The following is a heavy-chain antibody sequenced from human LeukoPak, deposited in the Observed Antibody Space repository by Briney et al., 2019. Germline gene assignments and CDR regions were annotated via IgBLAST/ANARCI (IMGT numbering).Heavy chain of an antibody. D-gene: IGHD6-19*01. J-gene: IGHJ4*02. CDR2: INHSGST. CDR3: ARGLYSSGYYFDY. CDR1: GGSFSGYY. V-gene: IGHV4-34*01. Sequence: KPSETLSLTCAVYGGSFSGYYWSWIRQPPGKGLEWIGEINHSGSTNYNPSLKSRVTISVDTSKNQFSLKLSSVTAADTAVYYCARGLYSSGYYFDYWGQGTLVTVSS.